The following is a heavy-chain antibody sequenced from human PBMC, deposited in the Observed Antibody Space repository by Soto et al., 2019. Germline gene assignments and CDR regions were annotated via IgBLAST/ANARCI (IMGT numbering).Heavy chain of an antibody. V-gene: IGHV1-18*01. CDR1: GYTFTSYG. D-gene: IGHD3-16*02. CDR2: ISAYNGNT. CDR3: ARDNGNEYDYIWGSYRTCDS. Sequence: ASVKVSCKASGYTFTSYGISWVRQAPGQGLEWMGWISAYNGNTNYAQKLQGRVTMTTDTSTSTAYMELRSLRSDDTAVYYCARDNGNEYDYIWGSYRTCDSWGQGTLVTVSS. J-gene: IGHJ4*02.